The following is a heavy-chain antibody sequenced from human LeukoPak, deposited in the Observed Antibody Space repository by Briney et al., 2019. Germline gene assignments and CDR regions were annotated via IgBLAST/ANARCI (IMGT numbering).Heavy chain of an antibody. CDR2: IKEDGSEK. J-gene: IGHJ4*02. CDR1: GFTFSNYW. V-gene: IGHV3-7*01. Sequence: GGSLRLSCVVSGFTFSNYWMTWVRQAPGKGLEWVANIKEDGSEKYYVDSVKGRFTISRDNARNSLYLQMNSLRAADTAVYYCARIPLRSPDYWGQGTLLTVSS. CDR3: ARIPLRSPDY. D-gene: IGHD3-3*01.